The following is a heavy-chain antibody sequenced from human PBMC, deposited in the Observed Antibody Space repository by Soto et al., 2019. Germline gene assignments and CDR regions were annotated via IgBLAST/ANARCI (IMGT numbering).Heavy chain of an antibody. CDR1: GATFTSYA. CDR2: IIPIFGTA. D-gene: IGHD2-2*01. V-gene: IGHV1-69*01. Sequence: QVQLVQSGAEVKKPGSPVKFSSRASGATFTSYAISWVRQAPGQGLEWMGGIIPIFGTANYAQKFQGRVTITADESTSTAYMELSSLRSEDTAVYYCARDSNPLFCSSTSCYSTLLDYWGQGTLVTVSS. J-gene: IGHJ4*02. CDR3: ARDSNPLFCSSTSCYSTLLDY.